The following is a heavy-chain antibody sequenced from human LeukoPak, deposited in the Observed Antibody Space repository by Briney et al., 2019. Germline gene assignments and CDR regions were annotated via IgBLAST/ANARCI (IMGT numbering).Heavy chain of an antibody. CDR2: INPNSGGT. CDR3: ARDRITMVRGVITTLWY. J-gene: IGHJ4*02. D-gene: IGHD3-10*01. CDR1: GYTFTGYY. Sequence: ASVKVSCKASGYTFTGYYMHWVRQAPGQGLEWMGWINPNSGGTNYAQKFQGRVTMTRDTSNSTAYMELSRLRSDDTAVYYCARDRITMVRGVITTLWYWGQGTLVTVSS. V-gene: IGHV1-2*02.